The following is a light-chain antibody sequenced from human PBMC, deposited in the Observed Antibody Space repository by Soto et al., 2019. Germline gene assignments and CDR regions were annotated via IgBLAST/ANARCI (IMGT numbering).Light chain of an antibody. V-gene: IGLV2-14*01. CDR3: CSYSYTTTYV. CDR1: SNDVGGYNY. CDR2: DVS. Sequence: QSALTQPASVSGSPGQSITISCTGTSNDVGGYNYVSWYQQHPGKAPKLMIYDVSNRPSGVSDRFSGSKSGNTASLTISGLQAGDEADYYCCSYSYTTTYVFGTGTKLT. J-gene: IGLJ1*01.